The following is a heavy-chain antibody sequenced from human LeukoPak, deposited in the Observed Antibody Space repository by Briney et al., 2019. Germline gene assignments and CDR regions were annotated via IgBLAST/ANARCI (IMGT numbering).Heavy chain of an antibody. Sequence: SETLSLTCTVSGGSISSSSYYWGWIRQPPGKGLEWIGSIYYSGSAYYNPSLKSRVTISVDTSENQFSLKLSSVTAADTAAYYCARVNYGSATKEDYWGQGTLVTVSS. D-gene: IGHD3-10*01. J-gene: IGHJ4*02. CDR2: IYYSGSA. V-gene: IGHV4-39*07. CDR1: GGSISSSSYY. CDR3: ARVNYGSATKEDY.